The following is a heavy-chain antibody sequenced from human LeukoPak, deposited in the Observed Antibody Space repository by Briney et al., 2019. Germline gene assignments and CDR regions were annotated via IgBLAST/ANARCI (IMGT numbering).Heavy chain of an antibody. J-gene: IGHJ3*02. CDR3: ARVHYYGSGSYYPFGAFDI. CDR1: GFTFSSYW. Sequence: GGSLRLSCAASGFTFSSYWMSWVRQAPGKGLEWVSGINWNGGSTGYADSVKGRFTISRDNAKNSLYLQMNSLRAEDTALYHCARVHYYGSGSYYPFGAFDIWGQGTMVTVSS. CDR2: INWNGGST. D-gene: IGHD3-10*01. V-gene: IGHV3-20*01.